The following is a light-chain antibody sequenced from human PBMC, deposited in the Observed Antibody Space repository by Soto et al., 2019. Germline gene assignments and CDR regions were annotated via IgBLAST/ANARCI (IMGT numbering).Light chain of an antibody. CDR2: KVS. CDR3: LQGTHFPPWT. CDR1: QSLVSSDGDAY. J-gene: IGKJ1*01. V-gene: IGKV2-30*01. Sequence: DVVMTQSPLSLSVTLGQSASISCRSSQSLVSSDGDAYLNWFHQRPGQSPRRLMYKVSDRDSGVPDRVSGNGSGTYFTLTINKVEAEDIGVYYCLQGTHFPPWTFCQGTKVEIK.